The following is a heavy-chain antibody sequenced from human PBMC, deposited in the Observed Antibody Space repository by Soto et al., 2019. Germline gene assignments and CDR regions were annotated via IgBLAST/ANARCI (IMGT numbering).Heavy chain of an antibody. J-gene: IGHJ5*02. Sequence: EVQLVESGGGLVQPGGSLRLSCAASGFTFSSYAMHWVRQAPGKGLEYVSAISSNGGSTYYANSVKGRFTISRDNSKNTLYLQMGSLRAEDMAVYYCARDRTSSHRYGSGGDWFDPWGQGTLVTVSS. CDR3: ARDRTSSHRYGSGGDWFDP. D-gene: IGHD3-10*01. CDR1: GFTFSSYA. V-gene: IGHV3-64*01. CDR2: ISSNGGST.